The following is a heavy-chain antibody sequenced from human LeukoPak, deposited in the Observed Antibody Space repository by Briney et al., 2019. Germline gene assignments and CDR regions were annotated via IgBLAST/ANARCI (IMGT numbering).Heavy chain of an antibody. Sequence: GGSLRLSCAASGFTFSSYSMNWVRQAPGKGLEWVSSIRSSSSYIYYADSVKGRFTISRDNAKNSLYLQMNSLRAEDTAVYYCARFAGVVVELDAFDIWGQGTMVTVSS. D-gene: IGHD2-21*01. CDR1: GFTFSSYS. CDR3: ARFAGVVVELDAFDI. V-gene: IGHV3-21*01. J-gene: IGHJ3*02. CDR2: IRSSSSYI.